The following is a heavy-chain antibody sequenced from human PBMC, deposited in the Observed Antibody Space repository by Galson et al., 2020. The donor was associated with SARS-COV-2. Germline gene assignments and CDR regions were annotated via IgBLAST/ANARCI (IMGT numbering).Heavy chain of an antibody. D-gene: IGHD1-1*01. CDR2: IYHSGST. Sequence: SQTLSLTCGVSGGSISRSNWWSWVRQAPGKGLEWIGEIYHSGSTNYNPSLRTRVTISVDPSKNQFSLRLSSVTAADTAVYYCARERIDNDLAYCDSWGQGILVTVSS. V-gene: IGHV4-4*02. J-gene: IGHJ4*02. CDR1: GGSISRSNW. CDR3: ARERIDNDLAYCDS.